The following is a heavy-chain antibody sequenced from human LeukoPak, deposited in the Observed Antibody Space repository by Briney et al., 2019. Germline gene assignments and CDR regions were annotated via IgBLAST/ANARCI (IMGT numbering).Heavy chain of an antibody. CDR3: ARASYGSGSYYPDY. CDR1: GGSISSGDYY. V-gene: IGHV4-30-4*01. CDR2: IYYSGST. Sequence: PSGTLSLTCTVSGGSISSGDYYWSWIRQPPGKGLEWIGYIYYSGSTYYNPSLKSRVTISVDTSKNQFSLKLSSVTAADTAVYYCARASYGSGSYYPDYWGQGTLVTVSS. J-gene: IGHJ4*02. D-gene: IGHD3-10*01.